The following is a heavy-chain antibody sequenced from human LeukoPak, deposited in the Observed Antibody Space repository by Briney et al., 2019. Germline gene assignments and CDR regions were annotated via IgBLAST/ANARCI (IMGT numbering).Heavy chain of an antibody. J-gene: IGHJ4*02. D-gene: IGHD3/OR15-3a*01. CDR1: GYTFTSYG. CDR2: ISGYNGDT. V-gene: IGHV1-18*01. Sequence: ASVKVSCKASGYTFTSYGISWVRQAPGQGLEWMGWISGYNGDTNYAQVLQGRVTMTTDTSTNTGYMELRSLRSDDTAMYYCARTYDSWPMDYWGQGTLVTVSS. CDR3: ARTYDSWPMDY.